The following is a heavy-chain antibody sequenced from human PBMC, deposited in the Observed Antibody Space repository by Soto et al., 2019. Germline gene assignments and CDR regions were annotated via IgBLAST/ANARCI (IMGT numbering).Heavy chain of an antibody. CDR2: ISGSGSSR. CDR3: AKELLRLGESLERYSDY. CDR1: GFTFSTYA. D-gene: IGHD3-10*01. Sequence: GGSLRLSCAASGFTFSTYAMSWVCQAPGKGLEWVSAISGSGSSRYYADPAKGRFTISRDNSKNTLFLQLNSLRAEDTAVYYCAKELLRLGESLERYSDYWGKGTLVTVSS. V-gene: IGHV3-23*01. J-gene: IGHJ4*02.